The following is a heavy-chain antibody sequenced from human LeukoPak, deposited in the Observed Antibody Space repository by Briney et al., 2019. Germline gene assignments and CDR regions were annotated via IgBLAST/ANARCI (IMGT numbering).Heavy chain of an antibody. CDR2: SSESGSAT. Sequence: GGSLRLSCAASGFPFSSYEMNWVRQAPGRGLEWVSTSSESGSATRYADSVKGRFTISRDNSMSTLYLQMNSLRAEDTAVYYCAKEDPSTYYYDSSGYSRNYYYYYGMDVWGQGTTVTVSS. CDR3: AKEDPSTYYYDSSGYSRNYYYYYGMDV. D-gene: IGHD3-22*01. V-gene: IGHV3-23*01. CDR1: GFPFSSYE. J-gene: IGHJ6*02.